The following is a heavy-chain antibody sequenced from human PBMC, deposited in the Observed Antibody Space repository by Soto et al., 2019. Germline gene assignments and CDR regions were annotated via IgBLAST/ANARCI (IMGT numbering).Heavy chain of an antibody. CDR1: GGSFSGYY. J-gene: IGHJ6*02. CDR2: INHSGST. D-gene: IGHD3-10*01. CDR3: ASRRLLWFGELSYYYGMDV. Sequence: PSETLSLTXAVYGGSFSGYYWSWIRQPPGKGLEWIGEINHSGSTNYNPSLKSRVTISVDTSKNQFSLKLSSVTAADTAVYYCASRRLLWFGELSYYYGMDVWGQGTTVTVSS. V-gene: IGHV4-34*01.